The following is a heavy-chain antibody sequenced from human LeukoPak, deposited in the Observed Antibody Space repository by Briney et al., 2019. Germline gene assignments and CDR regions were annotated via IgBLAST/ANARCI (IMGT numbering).Heavy chain of an antibody. CDR3: ARGPGSGGWSSGGYYFDY. CDR2: INPNSGGT. V-gene: IGHV1-2*04. CDR1: GYTFTGYY. J-gene: IGHJ4*02. D-gene: IGHD6-19*01. Sequence: ASVKVSCKASGYTFTGYYTHWVRQAPGQGLEWMGRINPNSGGTNYAQKFQGWVTMTRDTSISTAYMELSRLRSDDTAVYYCARGPGSGGWSSGGYYFDYWGQGTLVTVSS.